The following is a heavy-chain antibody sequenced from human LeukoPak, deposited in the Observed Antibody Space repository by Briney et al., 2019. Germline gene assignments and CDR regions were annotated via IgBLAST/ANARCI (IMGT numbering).Heavy chain of an antibody. CDR1: GFTFSSYA. CDR2: ISSGGVYD. J-gene: IGHJ4*02. V-gene: IGHV3-30*01. CDR3: ARDSTYFYDSGSSGPHYFDN. Sequence: GGSLRLSCAASGFTFSSYAMHWVRQAPGKGLEWVSIISSGGVYDYYADSVKGRFTISRDNSKNTLYLQLNSLTTEDTAVYYCARDSTYFYDSGSSGPHYFDNWGQGTLVTVSS. D-gene: IGHD3-10*01.